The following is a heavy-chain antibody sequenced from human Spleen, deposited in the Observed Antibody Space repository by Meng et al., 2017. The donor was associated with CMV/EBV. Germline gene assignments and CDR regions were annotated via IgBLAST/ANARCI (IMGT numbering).Heavy chain of an antibody. V-gene: IGHV1-2*02. D-gene: IGHD3-22*01. CDR2: INPNSGGT. Sequence: ASVKVSCKASGYTFTGYYMHWVRQAPGQGLEWMGWINPNSGGTNYAQKFQGRVTMTRDTSISTAYMELSSLRSEDTAVYYCAKNSGSYYDSSGYLNYWGQGTLVTVSS. CDR1: GYTFTGYY. J-gene: IGHJ4*02. CDR3: AKNSGSYYDSSGYLNY.